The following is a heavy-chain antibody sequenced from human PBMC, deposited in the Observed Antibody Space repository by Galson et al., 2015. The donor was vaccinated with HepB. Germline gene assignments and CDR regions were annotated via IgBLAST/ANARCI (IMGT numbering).Heavy chain of an antibody. J-gene: IGHJ3*01. V-gene: IGHV1-2*02. CDR3: ARVTCMGGRCFFDF. CDR1: GYTFTGYY. Sequence: SVKVSCKASGYTFTGYYIHWVRQAPGQGLEWMGWINPNSGSTNYAQKLQGRVTMTRDTSISTAYMELSRLRSDDTVVYYCARVTCMGGRCFFDFWGQGTMVTVSS. D-gene: IGHD2-15*01. CDR2: INPNSGST.